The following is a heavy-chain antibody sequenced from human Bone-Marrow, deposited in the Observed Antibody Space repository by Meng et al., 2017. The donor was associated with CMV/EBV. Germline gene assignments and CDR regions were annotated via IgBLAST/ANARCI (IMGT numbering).Heavy chain of an antibody. CDR1: GGSFSGYY. CDR2: INHSGRT. J-gene: IGHJ4*02. CDR3: ARGRRHDYVGGSYRYNGGFDY. V-gene: IGHV4-34*01. D-gene: IGHD3-16*02. Sequence: GSLRLSCAVYGGSFSGYYWSWIRQPPGKGLEWIGEINHSGRTNYNTSLKSRVTISVDTSKNQFSLKLSSVTAADSAVYYRARGRRHDYVGGSYRYNGGFDYWGQGTLVTVSS.